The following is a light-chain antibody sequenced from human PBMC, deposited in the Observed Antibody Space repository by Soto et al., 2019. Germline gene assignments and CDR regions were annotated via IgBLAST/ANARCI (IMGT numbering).Light chain of an antibody. CDR1: QGAGSY. J-gene: IGKJ2*01. CDR2: VAS. Sequence: DIQLTQSPSFLSASVVDRVTITCRASQGAGSYLVWYQQKPGKAPNLLIYVASTLQSGVPSRFSGSGFGTEFTLTVSSLQPEDFATYYCQQVSRYPYTFGQGTKLEIK. V-gene: IGKV1-9*01. CDR3: QQVSRYPYT.